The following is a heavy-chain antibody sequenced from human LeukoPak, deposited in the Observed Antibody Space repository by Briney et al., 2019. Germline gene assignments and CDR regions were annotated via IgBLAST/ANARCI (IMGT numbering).Heavy chain of an antibody. V-gene: IGHV3-7*01. D-gene: IGHD6-6*01. CDR2: IKQDGSEK. Sequence: GGSLRLSCAASGFTFSSYWMSWVRQAPGKGLEWVANIKQDGSEKYYVDSVKGRFTISRDNAKNSLSLQMNSLRAEDTAVYYCARDWGVEARPGYMDVWGKGTTVTVSS. J-gene: IGHJ6*03. CDR1: GFTFSSYW. CDR3: ARDWGVEARPGYMDV.